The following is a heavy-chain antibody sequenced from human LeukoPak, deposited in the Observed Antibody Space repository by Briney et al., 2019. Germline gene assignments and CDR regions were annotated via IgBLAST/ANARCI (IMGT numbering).Heavy chain of an antibody. CDR1: GFTFSSYA. CDR2: ISYDGSNK. J-gene: IGHJ4*02. Sequence: GGSLRLSCAASGFTFSSYAMHWVRQAPGKGLEWVAVISYDGSNKYYADSVKGRFTISRDNSKNTLYLQMNSLRAEDTAVYYCARGLLIVVVTAVDYWGQGTLVTVSS. V-gene: IGHV3-30-3*01. CDR3: ARGLLIVVVTAVDY. D-gene: IGHD2-21*02.